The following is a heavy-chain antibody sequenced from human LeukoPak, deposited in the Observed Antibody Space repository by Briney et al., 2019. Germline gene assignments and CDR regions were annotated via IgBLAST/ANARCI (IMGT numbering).Heavy chain of an antibody. CDR3: ARPHQDYYDSSGYIDY. Sequence: GRSLRLSCAASGFTFSSYAMHWVRQAPGKGLEWVANIKQDGSEKYYVDSVKGRFTISRDNAKNSLYLQMNSLRAEDTAVYYCARPHQDYYDSSGYIDYWGQGTLVTVSS. D-gene: IGHD3-22*01. J-gene: IGHJ4*02. CDR2: IKQDGSEK. V-gene: IGHV3-7*01. CDR1: GFTFSSYA.